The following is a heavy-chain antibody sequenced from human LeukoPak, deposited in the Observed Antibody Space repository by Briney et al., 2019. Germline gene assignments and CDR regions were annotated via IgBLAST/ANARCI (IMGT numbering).Heavy chain of an antibody. CDR1: GFTFSSYG. D-gene: IGHD3-10*01. J-gene: IGHJ4*02. CDR3: AKDRYYGSGRYYDY. Sequence: GGSLRLSCAASGFTFSSYGMHWVRQAPGKGLEWVAFIRYDGSNKDYADSVKGRFIISRDNSENTLYLQMNSLRAEDTAVYFCAKDRYYGSGRYYDYWGQGTLVTVPS. V-gene: IGHV3-30*02. CDR2: IRYDGSNK.